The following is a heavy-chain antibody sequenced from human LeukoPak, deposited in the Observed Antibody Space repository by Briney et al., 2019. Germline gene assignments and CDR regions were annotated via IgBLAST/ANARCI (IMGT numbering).Heavy chain of an antibody. CDR2: IFTSGIT. Sequence: SEILSLTCAVSGGSISLYYWNWIRQPAGKGLEWIGRIFTSGITNYNPSLKSRVTMSVDTSKNQFSLNLSPVIAADTAIYYCARETSGTYYNPLGYMDVWGKGTTVTVSS. CDR3: ARETSGTYYNPLGYMDV. J-gene: IGHJ6*03. CDR1: GGSISLYY. D-gene: IGHD3-10*01. V-gene: IGHV4-4*07.